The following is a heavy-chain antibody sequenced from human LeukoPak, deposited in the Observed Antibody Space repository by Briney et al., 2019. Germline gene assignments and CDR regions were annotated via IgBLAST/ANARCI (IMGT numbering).Heavy chain of an antibody. CDR1: GGSFSGYY. D-gene: IGHD4-23*01. V-gene: IGHV4-34*01. CDR3: ASGRNGGRAFDY. Sequence: SEILSLICAVYGGSFSGYYWSWIRQPPGKGLEWIGEINHSGSTNYNPSLKSRVTISVDTSKNQFSLKLSSVTAADTAVYYCASGRNGGRAFDYWGQGTLVTVSS. J-gene: IGHJ4*02. CDR2: INHSGST.